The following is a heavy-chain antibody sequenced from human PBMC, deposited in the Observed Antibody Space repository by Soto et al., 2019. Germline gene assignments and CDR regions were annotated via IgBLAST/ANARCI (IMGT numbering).Heavy chain of an antibody. D-gene: IGHD6-13*01. J-gene: IGHJ6*03. Sequence: QVQLVESGGGVVQPGRSLRLSCAASGFTFSSYGMHWIRQAPGKGLEWVAVISYDGSNKYYADSVKGRFTISIDNSKDTLYLQMNSLRAEDTAVYYCAQAQQEQLAGGPAWESYMDVWGTGGPVMVCS. V-gene: IGHV3-30*18. CDR1: GFTFSSYG. CDR2: ISYDGSNK. CDR3: AQAQQEQLAGGPAWESYMDV.